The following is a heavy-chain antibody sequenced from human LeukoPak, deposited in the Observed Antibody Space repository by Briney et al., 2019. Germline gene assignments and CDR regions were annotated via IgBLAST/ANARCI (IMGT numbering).Heavy chain of an antibody. CDR3: AKRRDYFDY. CDR2: IWYDGSNK. CDR1: GFTFSSYG. J-gene: IGHJ4*02. Sequence: PGGSLRLSCAASGFTFSSYGMHWVRQAPGKGLEWVAVIWYDGSNKYYADSVKGRFTISRDNSKNTLYLQMKSLRDEDTAIYYCAKRRDYFDYWGQGTLVSVSS. V-gene: IGHV3-33*06.